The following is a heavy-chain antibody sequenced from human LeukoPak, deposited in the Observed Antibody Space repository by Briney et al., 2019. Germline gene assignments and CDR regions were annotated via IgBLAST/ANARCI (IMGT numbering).Heavy chain of an antibody. CDR3: ARSITMVRGVIWAGYYYYMDV. V-gene: IGHV4-4*02. Sequence: KSSGTLSLTCAVSGGSISSSNWWSWVRQPPGKGLEWIGEIYHSGSTNYNPSLKSRVTISVDTSKNQFSLKLSSVTAADTAVYYCARSITMVRGVIWAGYYYYMDVWGKGTTVTVSS. D-gene: IGHD3-10*01. CDR1: GGSISSSNW. J-gene: IGHJ6*03. CDR2: IYHSGST.